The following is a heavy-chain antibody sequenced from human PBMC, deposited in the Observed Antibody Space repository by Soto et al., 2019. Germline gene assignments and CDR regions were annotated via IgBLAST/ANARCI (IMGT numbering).Heavy chain of an antibody. Sequence: QVQLQESGPGLVKPSETLSLTCTVSGGSISNYYWSWVRQPPGKGLECIGYIYYSGSTNYNHSLNSRITISVDTSKTHFSLKLSSVTAADTAVYYCARNYGDYVDYWGQGILVTVSS. J-gene: IGHJ4*02. CDR2: IYYSGST. CDR1: GGSISNYY. V-gene: IGHV4-59*08. D-gene: IGHD4-17*01. CDR3: ARNYGDYVDY.